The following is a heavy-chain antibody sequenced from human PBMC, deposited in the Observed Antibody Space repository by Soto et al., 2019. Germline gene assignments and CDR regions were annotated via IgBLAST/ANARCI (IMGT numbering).Heavy chain of an antibody. Sequence: EVQLVESGGGLVQPGGSLRLSCAASGLTLGDYWMNWVRQAPGKGLEWVANIKKDGSEKNYLDAVKGRFTISRDNAKNSLFLQMNSLRGEDTAVYFCARGPGWESAFWGPGTHVTVSS. CDR3: ARGPGWESAF. CDR1: GLTLGDYW. V-gene: IGHV3-7*05. D-gene: IGHD6-19*01. J-gene: IGHJ4*02. CDR2: IKKDGSEK.